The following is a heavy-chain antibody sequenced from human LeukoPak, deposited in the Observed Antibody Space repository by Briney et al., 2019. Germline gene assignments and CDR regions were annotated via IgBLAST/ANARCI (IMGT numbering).Heavy chain of an antibody. J-gene: IGHJ6*03. CDR1: GFTFSSYS. Sequence: GGSLRLSCAASGFTFSSYSMNWVRQAPGKRLEWVSSISSSSSYIYYADSVKGRFTISRDNAKNSLYLQMKSLTAEHTAVYYCARDLRPPYYYDSSGYPYFYYYMDVWGKGTTVTVSS. D-gene: IGHD3-22*01. V-gene: IGHV3-21*01. CDR2: ISSSSSYI. CDR3: ARDLRPPYYYDSSGYPYFYYYMDV.